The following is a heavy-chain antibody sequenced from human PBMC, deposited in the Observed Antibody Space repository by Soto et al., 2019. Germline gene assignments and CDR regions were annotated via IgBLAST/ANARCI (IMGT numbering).Heavy chain of an antibody. CDR1: GGFFSSNA. Sequence: QVQLVQSGAEVKKPGSSVQVSCQASGGFFSSNAISWVRKAPGQGLEWMGGILPIFHTTHYAQKFQGRVTITADESTSTAYMELSSLKSEDTALYYCATGGRGYSSAPRFYFEYWGQGNLVPVS. D-gene: IGHD5-18*01. CDR2: ILPIFHTT. J-gene: IGHJ4*02. V-gene: IGHV1-69*01. CDR3: ATGGRGYSSAPRFYFEY.